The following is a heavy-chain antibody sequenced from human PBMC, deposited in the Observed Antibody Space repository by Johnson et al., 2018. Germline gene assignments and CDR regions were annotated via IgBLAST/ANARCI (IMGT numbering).Heavy chain of an antibody. CDR3: ARASHSNNGYHYGLDV. J-gene: IGHJ6*02. CDR1: GYTFTSFH. D-gene: IGHD1/OR15-1a*01. V-gene: IGHV1-46*01. CDR2: INPSGAGT. Sequence: VQLVQSGAEVKKPGASVKVSCKASGYTFTSFHVHWVRQAPGQGLEWMGIINPSGAGTTYSQKFQGRVTVTRDTSTSTVYMEVNSLRSEDTAVYYCARASHSNNGYHYGLDVWGQGTTVTVSS.